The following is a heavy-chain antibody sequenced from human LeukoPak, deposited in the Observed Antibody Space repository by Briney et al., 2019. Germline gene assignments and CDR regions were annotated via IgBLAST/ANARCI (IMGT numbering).Heavy chain of an antibody. V-gene: IGHV3-21*01. CDR3: ARDPSGQLCIPSAFDY. CDR2: LSSSSSYI. Sequence: GGSLRFSCAASGFTFSSYSMNWLRQAPGKGLEWVSTLSSSSSYIYYTDSVKGRFTISRDNAKNSLYLQMNSLRAGDTAVYYCARDPSGQLCIPSAFDYWGQGTLVTVSS. CDR1: GFTFSSYS. D-gene: IGHD5-18*01. J-gene: IGHJ4*02.